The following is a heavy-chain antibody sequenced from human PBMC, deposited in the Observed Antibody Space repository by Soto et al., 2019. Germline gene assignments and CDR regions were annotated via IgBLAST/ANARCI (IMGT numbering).Heavy chain of an antibody. CDR3: ARGQQLVRNY. CDR1: GGSISSGGYS. Sequence: NPSETLSLTCAVSGGSISSGGYSWSWIRQPPGKGLEWIGYIYHSGSTYYNPSLKSRVTISVDRSKNQFSLKLSSVTAADTAVYYCARGQQLVRNYRAQRTLVTGSS. D-gene: IGHD6-13*01. V-gene: IGHV4-30-2*01. J-gene: IGHJ4*02. CDR2: IYHSGST.